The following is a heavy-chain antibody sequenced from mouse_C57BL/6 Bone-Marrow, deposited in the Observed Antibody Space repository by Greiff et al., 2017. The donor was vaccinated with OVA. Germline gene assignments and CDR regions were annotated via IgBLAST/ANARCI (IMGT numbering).Heavy chain of an antibody. CDR2: FYPGRGSI. J-gene: IGHJ3*01. D-gene: IGHD1-1*01. V-gene: IGHV1-62-2*01. CDR1: GYTFTEYT. CDR3: ARHEEGVSSSWFAY. Sequence: VKLMESGAELVKPGASVKLSCKASGYTFTEYTIHWEKQRSGQGLEWIGWFYPGRGSIKYNEKFKDKATLTAAKSSSTVYMELSRLTSEDSAVYVGARHEEGVSSSWFAYWGQGTLVTVSA.